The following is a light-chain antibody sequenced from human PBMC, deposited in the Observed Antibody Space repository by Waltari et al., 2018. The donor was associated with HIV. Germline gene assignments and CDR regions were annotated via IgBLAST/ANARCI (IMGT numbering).Light chain of an antibody. V-gene: IGLV2-14*03. CDR3: TSYTSSNTRYV. J-gene: IGLJ1*01. CDR1: SSDVGGYNY. CDR2: DVS. Sequence: QSALTQPASVSGSPGQSITISCTGPSSDVGGYNYVSWYQHHPGKVPKLLIFDVSKRPSGVSNRFSGSKSASTASLTISVLQAEDEADYYCTSYTSSNTRYVFGTGTKVTVL.